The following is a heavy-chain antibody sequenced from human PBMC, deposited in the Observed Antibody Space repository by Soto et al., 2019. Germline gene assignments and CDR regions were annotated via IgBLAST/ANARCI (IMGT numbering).Heavy chain of an antibody. Sequence: PSETLSLTCTVSGGSVSSGSHYWSWIRQPPGKGLEWIAYISYSGSPDYNPSLKSRVTISVDTSKNQFSLKLGSVTAADTAVYYCARDVVPTGPYDFWSGYQRPYYYYGMDVWGQGTTVTVSS. V-gene: IGHV4-61*01. D-gene: IGHD3-3*01. CDR3: ARDVVPTGPYDFWSGYQRPYYYYGMDV. CDR1: GGSVSSGSHY. J-gene: IGHJ6*02. CDR2: ISYSGSP.